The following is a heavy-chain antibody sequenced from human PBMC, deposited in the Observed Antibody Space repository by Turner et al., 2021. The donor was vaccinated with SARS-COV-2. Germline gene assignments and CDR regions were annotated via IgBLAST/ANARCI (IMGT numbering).Heavy chain of an antibody. CDR1: GFTFSSYA. D-gene: IGHD3-10*01. CDR2: ISFSGGST. Sequence: EVQLLESGGGLIQPGGSLRLSCVASGFTFSSYAMSWGRQAPGKGLEWVSSISFSGGSTYFADFVKGRFTISRDNFKNILYLQMNSLRAEDTAVYYCAKDPLSSRDGFDPWGQGTLVTVSS. CDR3: AKDPLSSRDGFDP. J-gene: IGHJ5*02. V-gene: IGHV3-23*01.